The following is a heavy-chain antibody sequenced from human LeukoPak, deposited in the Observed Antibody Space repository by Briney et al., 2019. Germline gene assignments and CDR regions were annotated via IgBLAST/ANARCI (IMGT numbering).Heavy chain of an antibody. CDR2: INPNSGGT. D-gene: IGHD3-3*01. J-gene: IGHJ4*02. CDR3: ARGPITIFGVVITQGPFDY. CDR1: GYTFTGYY. V-gene: IGHV1-2*02. Sequence: ASVKVSCKASGYTFTGYYMHWVRQAPGQGLEWMGWINPNSGGTNYAQKFQGRVTMTRDTSISTAYMELSGLRSDDTAVYYCARGPITIFGVVITQGPFDYWGQGTLVTVSS.